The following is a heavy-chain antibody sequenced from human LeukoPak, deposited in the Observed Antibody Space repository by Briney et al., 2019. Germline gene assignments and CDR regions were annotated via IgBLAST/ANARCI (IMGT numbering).Heavy chain of an antibody. CDR2: ISGSGAST. CDR1: GFTFSSYA. D-gene: IGHD6-13*01. J-gene: IGHJ6*02. CDR3: AKGRGSYSSSREVRCYYYAMDV. Sequence: GGSLRLSCAASGFTFSSYAMSWVRQAPGKGLEWVSAISGSGASTYYADSVKGRFTISRDNSKNTLYLQMKSLRADDTAVYYCAKGRGSYSSSREVRCYYYAMDVWGQGTTVTVSS. V-gene: IGHV3-23*01.